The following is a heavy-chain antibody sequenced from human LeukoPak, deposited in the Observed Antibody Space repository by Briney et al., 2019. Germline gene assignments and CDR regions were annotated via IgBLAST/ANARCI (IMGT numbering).Heavy chain of an antibody. Sequence: PSETLSLTCTVSGGSISSYYWSWIRQPPGKGLKWIGYIYYSGSTNYNPSLKSRVTISVDTSKNQFSLKLSSVTAADTAVYYCAGHSSSWANWFDPWGQGTLVTVSS. CDR3: AGHSSSWANWFDP. CDR2: IYYSGST. CDR1: GGSISSYY. V-gene: IGHV4-59*01. J-gene: IGHJ5*02. D-gene: IGHD6-13*01.